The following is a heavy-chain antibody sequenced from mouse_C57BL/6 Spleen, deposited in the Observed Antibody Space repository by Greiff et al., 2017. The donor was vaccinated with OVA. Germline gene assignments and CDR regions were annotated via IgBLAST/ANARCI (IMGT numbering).Heavy chain of an antibody. Sequence: VQLQQSGAELVKPGASVKLSCTASGFNIKDYYMHWVKQRTEQGLEWIGRIDPEDGETKYAPKFQGKATITADTSSNTAYLQLSSLTSEDTAVYYCARKDALRSYLDVWGTGTTVTVSS. D-gene: IGHD1-1*01. CDR2: IDPEDGET. CDR3: ARKDALRSYLDV. J-gene: IGHJ1*03. V-gene: IGHV14-2*01. CDR1: GFNIKDYY.